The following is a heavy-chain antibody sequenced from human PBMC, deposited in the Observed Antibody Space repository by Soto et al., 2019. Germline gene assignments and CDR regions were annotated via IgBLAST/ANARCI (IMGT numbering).Heavy chain of an antibody. CDR2: IAFTGSAT. J-gene: IGHJ4*02. D-gene: IGHD5-18*01. V-gene: IGHV3-23*05. Sequence: PGESLRLSCATSGFTFHDYAMSWVSQAPGKGLEWVSAIAFTGSATYYADSVKGRFTISRDNSKNIDYLQMNSLRVDDTALYSCAKEVETVWLVGLVLWGQVTQVTASS. CDR3: AKEVETVWLVGLVL. CDR1: GFTFHDYA.